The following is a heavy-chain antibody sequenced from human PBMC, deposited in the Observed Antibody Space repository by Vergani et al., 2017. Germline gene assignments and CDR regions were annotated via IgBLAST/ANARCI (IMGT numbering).Heavy chain of an antibody. D-gene: IGHD2-15*01. CDR2: IYPGDSDT. J-gene: IGHJ6*02. V-gene: IGHV5-51*01. CDR1: GYSFTSCW. CDR3: GRNRGWGLVVVAANSWYYCYGMDV. Sequence: EVQLVQSGAEVKKPGESLKISCKGSGYSFTSCWICWVRQMPGKGLEWMGIIYPGDSDTRYSPSFQGQVTISADKSISTAYLQWSSLKASDTAMYYCGRNRGWGLVVVAANSWYYCYGMDVWGQGTTVTVSS.